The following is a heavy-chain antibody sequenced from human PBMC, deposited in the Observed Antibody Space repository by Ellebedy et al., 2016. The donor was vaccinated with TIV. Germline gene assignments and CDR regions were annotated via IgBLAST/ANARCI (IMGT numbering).Heavy chain of an antibody. Sequence: SETLSLTXAVYGGSFSGYYWSWIRQPPGKGLEWIGEINHSGSTNYNPSLKSRVTISVDTSKNQFSLKLSSVTAADTAVYYCARKGRLFDYWGQGTLVTVSS. V-gene: IGHV4-34*01. J-gene: IGHJ4*02. CDR1: GGSFSGYY. CDR3: ARKGRLFDY. CDR2: INHSGST.